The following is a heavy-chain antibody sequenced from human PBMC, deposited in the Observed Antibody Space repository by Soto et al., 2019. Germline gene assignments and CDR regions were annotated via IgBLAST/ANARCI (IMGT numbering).Heavy chain of an antibody. D-gene: IGHD1-26*01. CDR2: IYYSGST. J-gene: IGHJ4*02. CDR3: ARVSGSYYSPEY. Sequence: SETLSLTCTVSGGSISSSSYYWGWIRQPPGKGLEWIGSIYYSGSTYYNPSLKSRVTISVDTSKNQFSLKLSSVTAADTAVYYCARVSGSYYSPEYWGQGTLVTVSS. CDR1: GGSISSSSYY. V-gene: IGHV4-39*01.